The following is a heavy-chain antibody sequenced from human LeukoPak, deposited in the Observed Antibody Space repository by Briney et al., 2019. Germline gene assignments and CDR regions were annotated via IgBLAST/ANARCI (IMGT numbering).Heavy chain of an antibody. D-gene: IGHD3-22*01. CDR2: ISAYNGNT. J-gene: IGHJ4*02. CDR1: GYTFTSYG. Sequence: ASVKVSCKASGYTFTSYGISWVRQAPGQGLEWMGWISAYNGNTNYAQKLQGRLTLTTDTSTSTAYMELSSLRSEDTVVYYCARATYYYDSSGYREDYFDYWGQGTLVTVSS. CDR3: ARATYYYDSSGYREDYFDY. V-gene: IGHV1-18*01.